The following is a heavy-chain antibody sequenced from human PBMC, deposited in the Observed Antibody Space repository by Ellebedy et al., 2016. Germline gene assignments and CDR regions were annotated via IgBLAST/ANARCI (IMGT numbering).Heavy chain of an antibody. CDR1: GYTFTSYY. J-gene: IGHJ3*02. Sequence: ASVKVSCXASGYTFTSYYMHWVRQAPGQGLEWMGIINPSGGSTSYAQKFQGRVTMTRDTSTSTVYMELSSLRSEDTAVYYCAREMREVVVTAIRYDAFDIWGQGTMVTVSS. D-gene: IGHD2-21*02. CDR2: INPSGGST. CDR3: AREMREVVVTAIRYDAFDI. V-gene: IGHV1-46*01.